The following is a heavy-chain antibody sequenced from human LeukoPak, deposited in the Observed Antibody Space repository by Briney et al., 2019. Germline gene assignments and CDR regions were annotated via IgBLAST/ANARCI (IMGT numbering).Heavy chain of an antibody. J-gene: IGHJ4*02. Sequence: PGGSLRLSCAASGFTFSNAWMSWVRQAPGKGLEWVGRIKSKTDGGTTDYAAPVKGRFTISRDDSKNTLYLQMNSLKTEDTAVYYCTITPRGIVGATDYWGQGTLVTVSS. V-gene: IGHV3-15*01. D-gene: IGHD1-26*01. CDR3: TITPRGIVGATDY. CDR1: GFTFSNAW. CDR2: IKSKTDGGTT.